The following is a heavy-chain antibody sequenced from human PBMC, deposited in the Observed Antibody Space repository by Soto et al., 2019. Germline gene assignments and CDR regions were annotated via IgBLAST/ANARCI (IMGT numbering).Heavy chain of an antibody. Sequence: GSLRLSCAASGFTFSSYWVTWVRQAPGKGLEWVANINQDGSQKYYVDSVKGRFTIFRDNAKNSVYLQMDSLRAEDTAVYYCAREVAASGSLWGQGTLVTVSS. CDR2: INQDGSQK. V-gene: IGHV3-7*01. J-gene: IGHJ4*02. CDR1: GFTFSSYW. CDR3: AREVAASGSL. D-gene: IGHD3-10*01.